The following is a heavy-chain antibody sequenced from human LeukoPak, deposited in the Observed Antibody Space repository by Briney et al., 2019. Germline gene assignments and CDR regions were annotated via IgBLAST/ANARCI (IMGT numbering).Heavy chain of an antibody. D-gene: IGHD2-21*01. V-gene: IGHV3-7*01. Sequence: GGSLRLSCAASGFTFSSYWMSWVRQAPGKGLEWVANIKQDGSEKYYVDSVKGRFTISRDNAKNSLYLQMNSLRAEDTAVYFCARESGDTRTVNSFDFWGRGTLITVSS. CDR3: ARESGDTRTVNSFDF. CDR2: IKQDGSEK. CDR1: GFTFSSYW. J-gene: IGHJ4*01.